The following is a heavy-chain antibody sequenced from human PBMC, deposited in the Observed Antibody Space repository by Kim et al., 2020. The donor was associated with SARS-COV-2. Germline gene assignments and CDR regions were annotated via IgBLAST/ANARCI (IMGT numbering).Heavy chain of an antibody. D-gene: IGHD3-10*01. CDR2: ISGSGGST. V-gene: IGHV3-23*01. Sequence: GGSLRLSCAASGFTFSSYAMSWVRQAPGKGLEWVSAISGSGGSTYYADSVKGRFTISRDNSKNTLYLQMNSLRAEDTAVYYCAKGRHYYGSGSPDKWGQGTLVTVSS. J-gene: IGHJ4*02. CDR1: GFTFSSYA. CDR3: AKGRHYYGSGSPDK.